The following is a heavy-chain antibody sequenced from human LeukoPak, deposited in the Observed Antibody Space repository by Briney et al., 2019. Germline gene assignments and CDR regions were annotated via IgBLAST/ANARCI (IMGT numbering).Heavy chain of an antibody. J-gene: IGHJ6*03. CDR3: ARSVDFWSGPLYYYYYHMDV. V-gene: IGHV1-46*01. CDR1: GYTFTSYY. Sequence: ASVKVSCKASGYTFTSYYMHWVRQAPGQGLEWMGIINPSGGSTSYAQKFQGRVTMTRDMSTSTVYMELSSLRSEDTAVYYCARSVDFWSGPLYYYYYHMDVWGKGTTVTVSS. CDR2: INPSGGST. D-gene: IGHD3-3*01.